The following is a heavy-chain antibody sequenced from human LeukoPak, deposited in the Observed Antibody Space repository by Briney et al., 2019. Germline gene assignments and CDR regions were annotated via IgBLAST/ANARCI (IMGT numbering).Heavy chain of an antibody. CDR1: GYSISSGYY. J-gene: IGHJ3*02. Sequence: SETLSLTCAVSGYSISSGYYWGWIRQPPGKGLEWIGSIHHNGNTYYNPSLKSRVTISADTSKNQFSLKLSSVTAADTAVSYCAREYSSSSRAFDIWGQGTMVTVSS. CDR3: AREYSSSSRAFDI. CDR2: IHHNGNT. V-gene: IGHV4-38-2*02. D-gene: IGHD6-6*01.